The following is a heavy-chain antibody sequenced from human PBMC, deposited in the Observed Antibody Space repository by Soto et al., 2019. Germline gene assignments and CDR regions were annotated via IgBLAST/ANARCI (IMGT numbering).Heavy chain of an antibody. CDR3: ARVRRNDASDYYGMDV. Sequence: GGSLRLSCAASGFSFSSSTMNWVRQAPGKGLEWVSYISSGSTTIYYAESVKGRFTISRDNGKNSLYLQMNSLRDEDTAVYYCARVRRNDASDYYGMDVRGQRTTVTVSS. CDR1: GFSFSSST. V-gene: IGHV3-48*02. D-gene: IGHD1-1*01. CDR2: ISSGSTTI. J-gene: IGHJ6*02.